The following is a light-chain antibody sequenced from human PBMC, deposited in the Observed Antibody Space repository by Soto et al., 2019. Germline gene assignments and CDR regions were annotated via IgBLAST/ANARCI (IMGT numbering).Light chain of an antibody. CDR3: QQYNSYPYT. CDR2: KAS. J-gene: IGKJ2*01. Sequence: DIQMTQSPSTLSSSLGDRVTITCRASQSISSWLAWYQQKPGKAPKLLIYKASSIDSGVPARFSGSGSGTEFTLTISSLQPDDFAAYYCQQYNSYPYTFGQGTKLDIK. CDR1: QSISSW. V-gene: IGKV1-5*03.